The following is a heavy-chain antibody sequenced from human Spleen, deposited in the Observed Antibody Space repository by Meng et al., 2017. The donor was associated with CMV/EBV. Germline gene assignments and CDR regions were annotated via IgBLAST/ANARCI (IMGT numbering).Heavy chain of an antibody. D-gene: IGHD2-2*02. V-gene: IGHV4-34*01. Sequence: GSLRLSCAASGFTFSSYAMHWVRQPPGKGLEWIGEINHSGSTNYNPSLKSRVTISVDTSKNQFSLKLSSVTAADTAVYYCARGIHCSSTSCYTVRYYYYYYGMDVWGQGTTVTVSS. CDR2: INHSGST. CDR3: ARGIHCSSTSCYTVRYYYYYYGMDV. CDR1: GFTFSSYA. J-gene: IGHJ6*02.